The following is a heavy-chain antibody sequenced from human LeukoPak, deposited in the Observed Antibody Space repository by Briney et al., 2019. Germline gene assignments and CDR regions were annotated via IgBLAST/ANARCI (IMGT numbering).Heavy chain of an antibody. Sequence: SETLSLTCTVSGGSIRNYYWTWIRQPPGKGLEWIGYIYYSGSTNYNPSLKSRVIISRDTSKNQLSLKLSSVTAADTAAYYCAARDSSSWYGAFDIWGQGTMVTVSS. J-gene: IGHJ3*02. D-gene: IGHD6-13*01. CDR1: GGSIRNYY. CDR2: IYYSGST. V-gene: IGHV4-59*01. CDR3: AARDSSSWYGAFDI.